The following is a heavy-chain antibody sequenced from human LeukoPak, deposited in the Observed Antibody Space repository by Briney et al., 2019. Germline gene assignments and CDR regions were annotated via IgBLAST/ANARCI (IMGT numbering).Heavy chain of an antibody. D-gene: IGHD1-26*01. CDR2: TYYGGST. Sequence: SETLSLTCSVSGDSISFHFWSWIRQPPGKGLEWIGHTYYGGSTDYNPSLASRVTVSADTSKNQFSLKLSSVTAADPAVYYCATLGRAAGNAFDIWGQGTVFIVSS. CDR3: ATLGRAAGNAFDI. J-gene: IGHJ3*02. V-gene: IGHV4-59*11. CDR1: GDSISFHF.